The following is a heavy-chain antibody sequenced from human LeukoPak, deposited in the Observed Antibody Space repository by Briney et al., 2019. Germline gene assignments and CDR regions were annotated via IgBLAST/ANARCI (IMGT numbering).Heavy chain of an antibody. CDR1: GGSFSGYH. D-gene: IGHD4-17*01. V-gene: IGHV4-34*01. CDR3: ARDYGDYAGIKFYYYGMDV. Sequence: PSETLSLTCAVYGGSFSGYHWSWIRQPPGKGLEWIGEINHSGSTNYNPSLKSRVTISVDTSKNQFSLKLSSVTAADTAVYYCARDYGDYAGIKFYYYGMDVWGQGTTVTVSS. J-gene: IGHJ6*02. CDR2: INHSGST.